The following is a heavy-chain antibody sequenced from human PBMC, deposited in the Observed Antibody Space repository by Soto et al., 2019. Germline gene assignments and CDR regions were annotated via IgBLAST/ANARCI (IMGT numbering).Heavy chain of an antibody. CDR2: INADYGNT. J-gene: IGHJ6*02. V-gene: IGHV1-18*01. D-gene: IGHD3-16*01. CDR1: GYTFYSHS. Sequence: QAQLVQSGAEVKKPGASVKVSCKASGYTFYSHSISWVRQAPGQGLEWMGRINADYGNTQYAQKFRGRVTMTTDTSTSTVYMELTNARSDDTAVYYCAWCLQGDYCYGMDVWGQVTTGIVSS. CDR3: AWCLQGDYCYGMDV.